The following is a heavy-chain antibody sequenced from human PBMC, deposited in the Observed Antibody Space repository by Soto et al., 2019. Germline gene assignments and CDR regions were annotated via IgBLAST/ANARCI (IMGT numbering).Heavy chain of an antibody. CDR2: IGFTADST. Sequence: PGASLRLSSSASGFPFRSYALSCVRHCTDKGLHCFSTIGFTADSTFYPGSVKGRFTISRDNSKSTLYLQMKSLRAADTAVYFCARRFSSFSFYFDYWGQGTLVTVSS. CDR1: GFPFRSYA. V-gene: IGHV3-23*01. D-gene: IGHD6-13*01. CDR3: ARRFSSFSFYFDY. J-gene: IGHJ4*02.